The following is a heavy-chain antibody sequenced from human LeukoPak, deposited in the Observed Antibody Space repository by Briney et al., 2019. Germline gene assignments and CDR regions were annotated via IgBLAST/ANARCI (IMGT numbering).Heavy chain of an antibody. V-gene: IGHV3-30*03. CDR1: GFPFSSYG. CDR3: ARGLYSSSWYYFDY. D-gene: IGHD6-13*01. J-gene: IGHJ4*02. CDR2: ISNDGNNK. Sequence: PGGSLRLSCAASGFPFSSYGMHWVRQAPGKGLEWVAAISNDGNNKFYADSVKGRFTISRDNPKNTLYLQMNSLRAEDTAVYYCARGLYSSSWYYFDYWGQGTLVTVSS.